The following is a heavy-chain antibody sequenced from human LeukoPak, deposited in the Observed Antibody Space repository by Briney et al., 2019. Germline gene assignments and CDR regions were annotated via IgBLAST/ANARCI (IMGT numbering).Heavy chain of an antibody. Sequence: ASVKASCKASGYTFTGYYIHWVRQAPGQGLEWMGWINPNSGGTKYVQKFQGRVTVTRDTSISTAYMELSRLRSDDTAVYYCARDQRYSSAWYDEGGYYFDYWGQGTPVTVSS. J-gene: IGHJ4*02. CDR2: INPNSGGT. CDR3: ARDQRYSSAWYDEGGYYFDY. D-gene: IGHD6-19*01. CDR1: GYTFTGYY. V-gene: IGHV1-2*02.